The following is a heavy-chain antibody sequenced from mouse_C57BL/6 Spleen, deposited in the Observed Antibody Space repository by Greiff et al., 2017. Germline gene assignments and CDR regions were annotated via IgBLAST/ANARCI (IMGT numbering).Heavy chain of an antibody. V-gene: IGHV6-6*01. Sequence: EVKLVESGGGLVQPGGSMKLSCAASGFTFSDAWMDWVRQSPEKGLEWVAEIRNKANNHATYYAESVKGRLNISRDDSKSSVYLQMNSLRAEDTGIYYCTGDWGTWYFDVWGTGTTVTVSS. CDR1: GFTFSDAW. CDR3: TGDWGTWYFDV. CDR2: IRNKANNHAT. D-gene: IGHD4-1*01. J-gene: IGHJ1*03.